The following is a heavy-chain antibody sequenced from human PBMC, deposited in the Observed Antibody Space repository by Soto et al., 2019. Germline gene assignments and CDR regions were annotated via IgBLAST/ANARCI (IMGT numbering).Heavy chain of an antibody. Sequence: SVKVSCKASGGTFSSYAISWVRQAPGQGLEWMGGIIPIFGTANYAQKFQGRVTITADKSTSTAYMELSSLRSEDTAVYYCARVKKGYYDSSAYPYYFDYWGQGTLVTVSS. CDR1: GGTFSSYA. CDR2: IIPIFGTA. D-gene: IGHD3-22*01. V-gene: IGHV1-69*06. CDR3: ARVKKGYYDSSAYPYYFDY. J-gene: IGHJ4*02.